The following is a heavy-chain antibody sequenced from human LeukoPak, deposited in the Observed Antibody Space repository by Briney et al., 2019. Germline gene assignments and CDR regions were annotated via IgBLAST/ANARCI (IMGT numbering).Heavy chain of an antibody. D-gene: IGHD6-19*01. CDR2: IYHSGST. CDR1: GGSISSSNW. J-gene: IGHJ4*02. CDR3: ARGEFSEWLVPGGFDY. Sequence: KPSETLSLTCAVSGGSISSSNWWSWVRQPPGKGLEWIGEIYHSGSTNYNPSPKSRVTISVDKSKNQFSLKLSSVTAADTAVYYCARGEFSEWLVPGGFDYWGQGTLVTVSS. V-gene: IGHV4-4*02.